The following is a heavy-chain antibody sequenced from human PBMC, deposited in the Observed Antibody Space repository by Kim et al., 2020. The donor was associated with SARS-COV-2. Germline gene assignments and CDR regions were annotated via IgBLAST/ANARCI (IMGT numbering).Heavy chain of an antibody. CDR2: ISYDGSNK. Sequence: GGSLRLSCAASGFTFSSYAMHWVRQAPGKGLEWVAVISYDGSNKYYADSVKGRFTISRDNSKNTLYLQMNSLRAEDTAVYYCARAGRSTVVTRYNWFDPWGQGTLVTVSS. CDR3: ARAGRSTVVTRYNWFDP. D-gene: IGHD4-17*01. J-gene: IGHJ5*02. V-gene: IGHV3-30-3*01. CDR1: GFTFSSYA.